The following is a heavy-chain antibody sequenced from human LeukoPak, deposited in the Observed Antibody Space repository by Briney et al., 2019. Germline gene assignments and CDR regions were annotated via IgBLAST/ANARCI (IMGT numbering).Heavy chain of an antibody. D-gene: IGHD6-19*01. V-gene: IGHV4-38-2*02. CDR1: GYSISSGYY. CDR2: IYHSGST. J-gene: IGHJ5*02. Sequence: PSETLSLTCTVSGYSISSGYYWGWVRQPPGKGLEWIGSIYHSGSTYYNPSLKSRVTISVDTSKNQFSLKLSSVTAADTAVYYCARDGSGWWNWFDPWGQGTLVTVSS. CDR3: ARDGSGWWNWFDP.